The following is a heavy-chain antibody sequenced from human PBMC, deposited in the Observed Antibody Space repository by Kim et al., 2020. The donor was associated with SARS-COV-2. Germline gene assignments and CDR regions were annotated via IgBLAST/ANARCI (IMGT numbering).Heavy chain of an antibody. CDR2: IYYSGST. V-gene: IGHV4-39*01. CDR1: GGSISSSSYY. D-gene: IGHD5-18*01. J-gene: IGHJ6*02. CDR3: AAPGVPYSYGPNRPNSNDGMDG. Sequence: SETLSLTCTVSGGSISSSSYYWGWIRQPPGKGLEWIGSIYYSGSTYYNPSLKSRVTISVDTSKNQFSLKLSSVTAADTAVYYCAAPGVPYSYGPNRPNSNDGMDGWGQGTTGTVSS.